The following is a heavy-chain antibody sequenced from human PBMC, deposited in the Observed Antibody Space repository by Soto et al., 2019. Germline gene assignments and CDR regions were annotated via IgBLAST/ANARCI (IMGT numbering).Heavy chain of an antibody. CDR2: IYSGGST. CDR1: GFTVSSNY. Sequence: PGGSLRLSCAASGFTVSSNYMSWVRQAPGKGLEWVSVIYSGGSTYYADSVKGRFTISRDTSKNTLYLQMNSLRAEDTAVYYCARGIAGGHHYAGLDDLRPGTTVKVSS. J-gene: IGHJ6*01. V-gene: IGHV3-53*01. CDR3: ARGIAGGHHYAGLDD. D-gene: IGHD4-17*01.